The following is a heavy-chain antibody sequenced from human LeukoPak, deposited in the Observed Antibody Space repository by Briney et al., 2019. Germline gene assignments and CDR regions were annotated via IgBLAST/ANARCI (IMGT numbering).Heavy chain of an antibody. J-gene: IGHJ4*02. Sequence: PGGSLRLSCAASGFTFSSYAMSWVRQAPGKGLEWVSGIGDSGGGTYYADSVKGRFTISRDNSKNTLYLQMNSLRAVDTAVYYCAKDTSIGRYCTNGVCSPFDYWGQGTLVTVSS. CDR1: GFTFSSYA. CDR3: AKDTSIGRYCTNGVCSPFDY. V-gene: IGHV3-23*01. D-gene: IGHD2-8*01. CDR2: IGDSGGGT.